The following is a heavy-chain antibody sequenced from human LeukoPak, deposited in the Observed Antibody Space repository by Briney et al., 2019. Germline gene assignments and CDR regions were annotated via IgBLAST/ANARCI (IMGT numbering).Heavy chain of an antibody. Sequence: ASVKVSCKASGYTFTNYYMHWVRQAPGQGLEWVGIINPSSGSTSYAQKFQGRLTMTRDTSTSTVYMDLSSLRSEDTAVYYCASFIAVAGTEFDYWGQGTLVTVSS. CDR1: GYTFTNYY. D-gene: IGHD6-13*01. J-gene: IGHJ4*02. CDR2: INPSSGST. V-gene: IGHV1-46*01. CDR3: ASFIAVAGTEFDY.